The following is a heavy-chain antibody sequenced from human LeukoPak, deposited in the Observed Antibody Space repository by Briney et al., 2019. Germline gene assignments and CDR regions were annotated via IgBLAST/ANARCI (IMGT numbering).Heavy chain of an antibody. CDR2: IFPDDSDI. J-gene: IGHJ3*02. V-gene: IGHV5-51*01. CDR1: GYSFSNYW. CDR3: ARHRTPQQLSDTFDI. D-gene: IGHD4-11*01. Sequence: RGESLKISCKGSGYSFSNYWIAWVRQMPGKGLEWMGVIFPDDSDIRDSPSLQGQVTISADKSISTAYLQWSSLKASDTAIYFCARHRTPQQLSDTFDIWGQGTMVTVSS.